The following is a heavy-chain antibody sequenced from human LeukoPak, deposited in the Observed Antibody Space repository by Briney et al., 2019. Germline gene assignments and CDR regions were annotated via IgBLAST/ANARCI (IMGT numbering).Heavy chain of an antibody. V-gene: IGHV3-23*01. CDR1: GFTFSSYV. CDR2: IAGDGGDT. Sequence: GGSLRLSCAASGFTFSSYVMIWVRQAPGKGLEWVSAIAGDGGDTYYADSVKGRFTISRDNSKNTVYLQMNSLRAEDTAVYYCARELGGFNYYGMDVWGQGTTVTVSS. CDR3: ARELGGFNYYGMDV. D-gene: IGHD1-26*01. J-gene: IGHJ6*02.